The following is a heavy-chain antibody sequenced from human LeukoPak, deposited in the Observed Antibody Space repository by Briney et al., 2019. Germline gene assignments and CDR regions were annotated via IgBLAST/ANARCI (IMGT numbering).Heavy chain of an antibody. CDR2: IIPIFGTA. Sequence: ASVKVSCKASGGTFSSYAISWVRQAPGQGLEWMGGIIPIFGTANYAQKFQGRVTITTDEPTSTAYMELSSLRSEDTAVYYCARNKVATITLDYWGQGTLVTVSS. CDR3: ARNKVATITLDY. D-gene: IGHD5-12*01. V-gene: IGHV1-69*05. CDR1: GGTFSSYA. J-gene: IGHJ4*02.